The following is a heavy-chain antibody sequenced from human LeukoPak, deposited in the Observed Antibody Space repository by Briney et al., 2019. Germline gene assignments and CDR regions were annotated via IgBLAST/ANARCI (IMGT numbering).Heavy chain of an antibody. D-gene: IGHD3-10*01. CDR3: ASDRLGASMFRGAPFAA. V-gene: IGHV3-23*01. Sequence: GGSLRLSCTASGFTFNTYAMSWFRQAPGKGLEWVSTGSGSGLSTSYADSVKGRFTISRDNSKNKLYLELSRLRAAATAVYYCASDRLGASMFRGAPFAAWGQGTLVTVSS. CDR2: GSGSGLST. CDR1: GFTFNTYA. J-gene: IGHJ5*02.